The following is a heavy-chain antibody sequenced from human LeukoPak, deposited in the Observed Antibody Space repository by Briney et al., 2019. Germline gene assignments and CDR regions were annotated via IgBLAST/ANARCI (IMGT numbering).Heavy chain of an antibody. Sequence: PSETLSLTCTVSGGSISSSSYYWGWIRQPPGKGLEWIGSIYYSGSTYYNPSLKSRVTISVDTSKNQFSLKLSSVTAADTAVYYCARFGGGYSYGYNCFDPWGQGTLVTVSS. J-gene: IGHJ5*02. CDR3: ARFGGGYSYGYNCFDP. CDR1: GGSISSSSYY. V-gene: IGHV4-39*07. D-gene: IGHD5-18*01. CDR2: IYYSGST.